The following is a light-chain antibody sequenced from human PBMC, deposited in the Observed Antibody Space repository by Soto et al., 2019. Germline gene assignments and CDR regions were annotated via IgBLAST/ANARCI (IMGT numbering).Light chain of an antibody. CDR1: QSLLHSNGYNY. Sequence: DTVMTQSPLSLSVTPGEPASISCRSSQSLLHSNGYNYLDWYVQKPGQSPQLLIYLGSNRASGVPERFSGSESGTEFTLKISRVEAEDVGVYYCLQCLRSPVSFGGGTKVEIK. V-gene: IGKV2-28*01. CDR3: LQCLRSPVS. J-gene: IGKJ4*01. CDR2: LGS.